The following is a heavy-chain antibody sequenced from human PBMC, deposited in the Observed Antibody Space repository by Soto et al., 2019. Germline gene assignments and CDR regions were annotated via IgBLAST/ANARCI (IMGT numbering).Heavy chain of an antibody. Sequence: GGSLRLSCAASGFTFSSYEMNWVRQAPGKGLEWVSYISSSGSTIYYADSVKGRFTISRDNAKNSLYLQMNSLRAEDTAVYYCARDPNCGPHHFDYWGQGTLVTVSS. J-gene: IGHJ4*02. CDR2: ISSSGSTI. CDR3: ARDPNCGPHHFDY. CDR1: GFTFSSYE. D-gene: IGHD7-27*01. V-gene: IGHV3-48*03.